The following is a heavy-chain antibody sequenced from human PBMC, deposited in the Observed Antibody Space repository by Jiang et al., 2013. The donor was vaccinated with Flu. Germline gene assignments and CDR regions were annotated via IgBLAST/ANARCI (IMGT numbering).Heavy chain of an antibody. CDR1: GFTFDDYA. Sequence: VQPGRSLRLSCAASGFTFDDYAMHWSGKLQEGPGWVSGIWWNSATVGYADSVKGRFTISRDNAKNYMFLQMNSLRPEDTALYYCAKDVRHGTYDLGHWDYYGMDVWAKGPRSPSP. J-gene: IGHJ6*02. V-gene: IGHV3-9*01. D-gene: IGHD3-3*01. CDR3: AKDVRHGTYDLGHWDYYGMDV. CDR2: IWWNSATV.